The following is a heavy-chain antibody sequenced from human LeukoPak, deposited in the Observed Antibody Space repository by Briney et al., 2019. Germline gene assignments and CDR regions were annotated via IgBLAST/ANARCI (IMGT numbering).Heavy chain of an antibody. CDR2: ISSSSYT. CDR3: ARRSISMVRGVYYYGMDV. J-gene: IGHJ6*02. V-gene: IGHV3-11*06. Sequence: PGGSLRLSCAASGFTFSDYYMSWIRQAPGKGLEWVSYISSSSYTNYADSVKGRFTISRDNAKNSLYLQMNSLRAEDTAVYYCARRSISMVRGVYYYGMDVWGQGTTVTVSS. D-gene: IGHD3-10*01. CDR1: GFTFSDYY.